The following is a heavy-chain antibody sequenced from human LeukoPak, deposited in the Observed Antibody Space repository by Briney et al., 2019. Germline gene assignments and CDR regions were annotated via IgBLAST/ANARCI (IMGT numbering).Heavy chain of an antibody. CDR1: GFTFSSYG. Sequence: GGSLRLSCAASGFTFSSYGMHWVRQAPGKGLEWVAFIRYDGSNKYYADSVKGRFPISRDNSKNTLYLQMNSLRAEDTAVYYCAKDPDPPGNYFDYWGQGTLVTVSS. CDR3: AKDPDPPGNYFDY. J-gene: IGHJ4*02. V-gene: IGHV3-30*02. CDR2: IRYDGSNK. D-gene: IGHD1-14*01.